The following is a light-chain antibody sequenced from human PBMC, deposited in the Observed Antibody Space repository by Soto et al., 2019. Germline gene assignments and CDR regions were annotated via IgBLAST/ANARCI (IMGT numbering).Light chain of an antibody. Sequence: AIQMTPSPSSLSASVGDRVTITCRASQDIRSELGWYQQRPGKAPNLLIYATSSLKSGVPSRFSGSGSGTDCNLSISSLQPEDFAPYYCLQDNTFPWTFGQGTKVEVK. J-gene: IGKJ1*01. V-gene: IGKV1-6*01. CDR1: QDIRSE. CDR3: LQDNTFPWT. CDR2: ATS.